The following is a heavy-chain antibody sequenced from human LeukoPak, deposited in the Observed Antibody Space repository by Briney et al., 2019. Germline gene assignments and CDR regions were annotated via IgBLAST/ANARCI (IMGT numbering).Heavy chain of an antibody. Sequence: GGSLRLSCTASEFTFGDHAMSWFRQAPGKGLEWVAFIRSKPYGGTTEYAASVKGRFTISRDDSKSIAYLQMNSLKSEDTAMYYCARDGGRYPYYFDCWGQGTLVTVSS. CDR2: IRSKPYGGTT. D-gene: IGHD3-16*01. J-gene: IGHJ4*02. CDR3: ARDGGRYPYYFDC. V-gene: IGHV3-49*03. CDR1: EFTFGDHA.